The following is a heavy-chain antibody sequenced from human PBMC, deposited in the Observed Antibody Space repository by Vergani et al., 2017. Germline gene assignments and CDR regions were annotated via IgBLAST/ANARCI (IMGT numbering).Heavy chain of an antibody. D-gene: IGHD6-19*01. CDR1: GYTFTGYY. CDR3: ARSRIAVAGPGGY. Sequence: QVQLVQSGAEVKKPGASVKVSCKASGYTFTGYYMHWVRQAPGQGLEWMGWINPNSGGTNYAQQFQGRVTMTRDTSISPAYMELSRLVSDDTAVYYCARSRIAVAGPGGYWGQGTLVTVSS. CDR2: INPNSGGT. J-gene: IGHJ4*02. V-gene: IGHV1-2*02.